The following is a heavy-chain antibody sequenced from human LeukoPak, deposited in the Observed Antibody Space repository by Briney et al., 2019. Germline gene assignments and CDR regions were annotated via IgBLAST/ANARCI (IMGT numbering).Heavy chain of an antibody. CDR3: AKSGHCSSTSCPEDYFDY. V-gene: IGHV3-30*18. CDR2: ISYDGSNK. D-gene: IGHD2-2*01. Sequence: PGRSLRLSCAASGFIFSRYALHWVRQAPGKGLEWVAVISYDGSNKYYADSVKGRFTISRDNSKNTLYLQMNSLRAEDTAVYYCAKSGHCSSTSCPEDYFDYWGQGTLVTVSS. CDR1: GFIFSRYA. J-gene: IGHJ4*02.